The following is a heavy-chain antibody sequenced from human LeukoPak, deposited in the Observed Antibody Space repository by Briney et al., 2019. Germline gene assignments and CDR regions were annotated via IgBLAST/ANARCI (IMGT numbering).Heavy chain of an antibody. CDR1: GYTFTSYD. D-gene: IGHD5-18*01. CDR2: MNPNSGNT. CDR3: ARGARKGGYSYGYTFGY. Sequence: ASVKVSCKASGYTFTSYDINWVRQATGQGLEWMGWMNPNSGNTGYAQKFQGRVTMPRNTSISTAYMEPSSLRSEDTAVYYCARGARKGGYSYGYTFGYWGQGTLVTVSS. V-gene: IGHV1-8*01. J-gene: IGHJ4*02.